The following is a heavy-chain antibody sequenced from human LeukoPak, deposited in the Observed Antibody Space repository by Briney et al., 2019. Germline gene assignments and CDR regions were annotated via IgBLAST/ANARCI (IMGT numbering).Heavy chain of an antibody. J-gene: IGHJ4*02. D-gene: IGHD3-22*01. Sequence: GGSLRLSCAASGFSFSSYAMSWIRQAPGKGLEWVSAISASGGSTYYADSVKGRSTISRDNSKNTLFLQMNSLRAEDTAVYYCAKGTSAYYDSSGYYYWGQGTLVTVSS. CDR1: GFSFSSYA. V-gene: IGHV3-23*01. CDR3: AKGTSAYYDSSGYYY. CDR2: ISASGGST.